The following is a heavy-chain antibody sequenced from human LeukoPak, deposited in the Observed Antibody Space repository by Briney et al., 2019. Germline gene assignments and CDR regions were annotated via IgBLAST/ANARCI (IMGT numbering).Heavy chain of an antibody. CDR1: GGSISSYY. V-gene: IGHV4-59*01. CDR3: VRLRGSSGPIDH. CDR2: IYYSGST. D-gene: IGHD3-22*01. J-gene: IGHJ4*02. Sequence: SETPSLTCTVSGGSISSYYWSWIRQPPGKGLEWIGYIYYSGSTNYNPSLKSRVTISVDTSENQFSLRLTSVTAADTAVYYCVRLRGSSGPIDHWGQGTLVTVSS.